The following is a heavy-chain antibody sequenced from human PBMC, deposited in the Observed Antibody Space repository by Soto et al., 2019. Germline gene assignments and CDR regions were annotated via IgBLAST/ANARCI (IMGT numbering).Heavy chain of an antibody. D-gene: IGHD1-26*01. CDR2: ISSNGGST. CDR1: GFTFSSYA. V-gene: IGHV3-64*01. J-gene: IGHJ4*02. Sequence: EVQLVESGGGLVQPGGSLRLSCAASGFTFSSYAMHWVRQAPGKGLEYVSAISSNGGSTYYANSVKGRFTISRDNSENTXYLQMGSLRAEEMAVYYCARDREYSGSYSGYYFDYWGQGTLVTVSS. CDR3: ARDREYSGSYSGYYFDY.